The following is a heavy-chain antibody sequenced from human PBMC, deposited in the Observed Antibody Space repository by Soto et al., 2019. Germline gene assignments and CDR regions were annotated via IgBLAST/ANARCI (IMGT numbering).Heavy chain of an antibody. D-gene: IGHD6-13*01. CDR1: GYTFTSYY. Sequence: QVQLVQSGAEVKKPGASVKVSCKASGYTFTSYYMHWVRQAPGQGLEWMGIINPSGGSTSYAQKFQGRVTMTRDTSTSTVYMELSSLRSEDTAVYYCARTPADRSSWQYYFDYWGQGTLVTVSS. J-gene: IGHJ4*02. V-gene: IGHV1-46*01. CDR2: INPSGGST. CDR3: ARTPADRSSWQYYFDY.